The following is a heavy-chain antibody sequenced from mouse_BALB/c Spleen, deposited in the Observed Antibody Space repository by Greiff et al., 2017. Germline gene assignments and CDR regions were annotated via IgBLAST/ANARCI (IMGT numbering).Heavy chain of an antibody. J-gene: IGHJ4*01. V-gene: IGHV10-1*02. CDR1: GFTFNTYA. CDR3: VRHGYGNYVGYAMDY. CDR2: IRSKSNNYAT. D-gene: IGHD2-10*02. Sequence: EVQVVESGGGLVQPKGSLKLSCAASGFTFNTYAMNWVRQAPGKGLEWVARIRSKSNNYATYYADSVKDRFTISRDDSQSMLYLQMNNLKTEDTAMYYCVRHGYGNYVGYAMDYWGQGTSVTVSS.